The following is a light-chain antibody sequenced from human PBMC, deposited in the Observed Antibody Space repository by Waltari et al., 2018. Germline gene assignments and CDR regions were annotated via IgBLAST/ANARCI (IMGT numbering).Light chain of an antibody. CDR3: FSYRSSSTWV. V-gene: IGLV2-14*01. CDR2: DVA. CDR1: SSDVGGYNF. J-gene: IGLJ3*02. Sequence: QSALTQPASVSESPGQSITISCPGTSSDVGGYNFFCWYQQHPGKAPKLIIYDVAKRPSGVSNRFSGSKSGNTASLTISGLQAEDEADYYCFSYRSSSTWVFGGGTKLTVL.